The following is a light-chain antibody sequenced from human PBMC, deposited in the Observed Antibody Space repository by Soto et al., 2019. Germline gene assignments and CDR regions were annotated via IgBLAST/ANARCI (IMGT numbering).Light chain of an antibody. J-gene: IGLJ2*01. CDR2: STT. Sequence: QAVVTQEPSLTVSPGGTVTLTCASSAGAVTSGDYANWFQQKPGQAPLSLIYSTTSKYSWTPARFSGSLLGDKAALTLADVQPEDEADYYCLLYFGGAVLFGGGTKLTVL. CDR3: LLYFGGAVL. CDR1: AGAVTSGDY. V-gene: IGLV7-43*01.